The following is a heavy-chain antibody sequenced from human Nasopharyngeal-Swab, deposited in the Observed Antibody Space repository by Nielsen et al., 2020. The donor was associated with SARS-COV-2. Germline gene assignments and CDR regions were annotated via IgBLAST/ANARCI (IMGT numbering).Heavy chain of an antibody. D-gene: IGHD3-22*01. CDR1: GGSISSYY. V-gene: IGHV4-59*01. CDR2: IYYSGST. Sequence: SETLSLTCTVSGGSISSYYWSWIRQPPGKGLEWIGYIYYSGSTNYNPSLKSRVTISVDTSKNQFSLKLSSVTAADTAVYYCARVLYDSSGYSPTTWFDPWGQGTLVTVSS. CDR3: ARVLYDSSGYSPTTWFDP. J-gene: IGHJ5*02.